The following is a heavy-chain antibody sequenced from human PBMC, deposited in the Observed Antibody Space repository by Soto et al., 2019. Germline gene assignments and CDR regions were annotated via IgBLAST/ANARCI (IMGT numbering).Heavy chain of an antibody. CDR3: ARGRRKQPGIAAAGSSRTWDDGMDV. Sequence: SETLSLTCTVSGGSFSGYYWSWIRQPPGNGLEWIGEINHSGSTNYNPSLKSRVTISVDTSKNQFSLKLSSVTAADTAVYYCARGRRKQPGIAAAGSSRTWDDGMDVLGQGTTVT. CDR2: INHSGST. J-gene: IGHJ6*02. V-gene: IGHV4-34*01. CDR1: GGSFSGYY. D-gene: IGHD6-13*01.